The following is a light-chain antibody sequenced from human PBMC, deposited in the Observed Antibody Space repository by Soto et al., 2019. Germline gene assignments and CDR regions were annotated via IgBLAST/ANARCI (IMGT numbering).Light chain of an antibody. CDR1: QTITHY. V-gene: IGKV1-27*01. CDR3: QRYNSALALT. Sequence: DIPMTQSPSSLSASVGDRVTVTCRASQTITHYLAWYQQKAGKAPKLLIYAASTLQSGVPSRFSGSGSGTDFTLTINSLQPEDVGTYYCQRYNSALALTFGGGTKVEIK. CDR2: AAS. J-gene: IGKJ4*01.